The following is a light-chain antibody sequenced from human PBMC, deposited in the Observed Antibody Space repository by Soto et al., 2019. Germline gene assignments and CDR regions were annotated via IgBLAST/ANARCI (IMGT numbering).Light chain of an antibody. J-gene: IGKJ4*01. Sequence: DIHMTQSPSSVSASVGDRVTITCRASQGITSWLVWYQHKPGKAPKLLINAASSLERGVPSRFSGGGSGTDFTLTISSLEPEDFAVYYCQQRNQWPPVTFGGGTKVDI. V-gene: IGKV1-12*01. CDR3: QQRNQWPPVT. CDR1: QGITSW. CDR2: AAS.